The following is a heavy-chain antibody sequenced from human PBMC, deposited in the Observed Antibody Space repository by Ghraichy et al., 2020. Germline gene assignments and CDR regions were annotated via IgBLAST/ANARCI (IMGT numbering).Heavy chain of an antibody. V-gene: IGHV3-53*01. CDR3: GRDVGP. J-gene: IGHJ5*02. CDR1: GFTVSNNF. D-gene: IGHD1-26*01. CDR2: IYSGGDT. Sequence: GVLNISCAASGFTVSNNFLTWVRQAPGKGLEWVSLIYSGGDTYYADSVKGRFTISRDSSKNTLYLQMDTLRAEDTAMYYCGRDVGPWGQGTLVTVSS.